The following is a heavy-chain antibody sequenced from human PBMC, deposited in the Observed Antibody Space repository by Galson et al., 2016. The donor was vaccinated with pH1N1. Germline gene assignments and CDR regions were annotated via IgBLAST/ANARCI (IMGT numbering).Heavy chain of an antibody. Sequence: LSLTCTVSGASISSGYNYWNWIRQAPGKGLEWVAVISYVESNKDYADSVKGRFTVSRDNSKNTLYLQMNSLRAEDTALYYCARDHVYGDYFERFFDLWGRGTLVTVSS. CDR3: ARDHVYGDYFERFFDL. CDR2: ISYVESNK. J-gene: IGHJ2*01. V-gene: IGHV3-30-3*01. CDR1: GASISSGY. D-gene: IGHD4-17*01.